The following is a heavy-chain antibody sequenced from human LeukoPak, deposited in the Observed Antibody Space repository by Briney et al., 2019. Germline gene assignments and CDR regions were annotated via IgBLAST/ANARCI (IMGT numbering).Heavy chain of an antibody. CDR1: GYTFTGYY. J-gene: IGHJ4*02. V-gene: IGHV1-2*02. D-gene: IGHD3-9*01. CDR3: ARGILRYFDWFLSHFDY. CDR2: INPNSGGT. Sequence: ASVKVSCKASGYTFTGYYMHWVRQAPGQGLEWMGWINPNSGGTNYAQKVQGRVTMTRDTSISTAYMELSRLRSDDTAVYYCARGILRYFDWFLSHFDYWGQGTLVTVSS.